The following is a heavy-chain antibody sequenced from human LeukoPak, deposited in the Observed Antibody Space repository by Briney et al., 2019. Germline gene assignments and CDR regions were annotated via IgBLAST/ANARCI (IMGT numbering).Heavy chain of an antibody. D-gene: IGHD4-17*01. V-gene: IGHV3-53*01. CDR2: IYSGGST. J-gene: IGHJ4*02. Sequence: GSLRLSCAASGFTVSSNYMSWVRQAPGKGLEWVSVIYSGGSTYYADSVKGRFTISRDNSKNTLYLQMNSLRAEDTAVYYCATFLGDYGDYYFDYWGQGTLVTVSS. CDR3: ATFLGDYGDYYFDY. CDR1: GFTVSSNY.